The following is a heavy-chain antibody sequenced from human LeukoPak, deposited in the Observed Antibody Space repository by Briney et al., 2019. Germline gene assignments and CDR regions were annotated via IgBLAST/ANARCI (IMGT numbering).Heavy chain of an antibody. V-gene: IGHV3-48*03. Sequence: GGSLRLSCGASGFSFSSYEMNWVRQAPGKGLEWVSYISSSGNTIYYADSVRGRFTISRDNAKNSLYLQMNSLRAEDTAVYYCAKHPQDWGQGTLVSVSS. CDR2: ISSSGNTI. CDR1: GFSFSSYE. J-gene: IGHJ4*02. CDR3: AKHPQD.